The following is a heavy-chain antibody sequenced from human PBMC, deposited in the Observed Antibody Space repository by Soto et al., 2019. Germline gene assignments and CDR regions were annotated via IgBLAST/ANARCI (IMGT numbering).Heavy chain of an antibody. J-gene: IGHJ4*02. CDR3: AREYYGSGSYYNVMGY. V-gene: IGHV1-69*06. D-gene: IGHD3-10*01. CDR2: IIPIFGTA. Sequence: SVKVSCKASGGTFSSYAISWVRQAPGQGLEWMGGIIPIFGTANYAQKFQGRVTITADKSTSTAYMELSSLRSEDTAVYYCAREYYGSGSYYNVMGYWGQGTLVTVS. CDR1: GGTFSSYA.